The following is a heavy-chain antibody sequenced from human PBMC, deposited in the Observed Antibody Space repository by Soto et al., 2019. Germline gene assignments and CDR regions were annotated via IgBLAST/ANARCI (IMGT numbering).Heavy chain of an antibody. Sequence: EVQLVESGGGLVQPGGSLRLSCAASGFTFSSYSMNWVRQAPGKGLEWVSYISSSSSTIYYADSVKGRFTISRDNAKNSLYLQMHSQSDGDTVVYYGPRVGEYEGGFEIWDQGTMVSV. CDR2: ISSSSSTI. V-gene: IGHV3-48*02. D-gene: IGHD3-16*01. CDR3: PRVGEYEGGFEI. J-gene: IGHJ3*02. CDR1: GFTFSSYS.